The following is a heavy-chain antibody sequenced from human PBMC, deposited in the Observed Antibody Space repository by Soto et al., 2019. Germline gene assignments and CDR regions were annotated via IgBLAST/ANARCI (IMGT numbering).Heavy chain of an antibody. J-gene: IGHJ6*02. Sequence: PVGSLRLSCAASGFTFSSYSMNWVRQAPGKGLEWVSSIGSSSSYIYYADSVKGRFTISRDNAKNSLYLQMNSLRAEDTAVYYCARDRIAVAGTFRVYYYGMDVWGQGTTVTVSS. CDR2: IGSSSSYI. CDR3: ARDRIAVAGTFRVYYYGMDV. CDR1: GFTFSSYS. D-gene: IGHD6-19*01. V-gene: IGHV3-21*01.